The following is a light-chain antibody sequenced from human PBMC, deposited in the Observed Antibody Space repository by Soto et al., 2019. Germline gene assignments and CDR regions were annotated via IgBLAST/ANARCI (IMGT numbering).Light chain of an antibody. J-gene: IGKJ5*01. Sequence: DIVMTQSPLSLPVTPGQPASISFSSSQSLLYSDGEXYLDWYLPRXGQSPQXXIYLASNRESGVPDRFSGSGAGTAFTRRISRVEAEDVGLAYCMQALQTTNTFGQGTRLEIK. CDR2: LAS. V-gene: IGKV2-28*01. CDR1: QSLLYSDGEXY. CDR3: MQALQTTNT.